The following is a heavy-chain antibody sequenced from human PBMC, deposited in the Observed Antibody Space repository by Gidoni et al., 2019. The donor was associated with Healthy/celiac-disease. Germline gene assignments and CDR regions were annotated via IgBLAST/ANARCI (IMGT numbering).Heavy chain of an antibody. CDR3: ARSTNYYDSSGFDP. J-gene: IGHJ5*02. V-gene: IGHV3-48*01. D-gene: IGHD3-22*01. CDR2: ISSSSSTI. CDR1: GFTFSSYS. Sequence: EVQLVESGGGLVQPGGSLRLSCEASGFTFSSYSMNWVRQAPGKGLEWVSYISSSSSTIYYADSVKGRFTISRDNAKNSLYLQMNSLRAEDTAVYYCARSTNYYDSSGFDPWGQGTLVTVSS.